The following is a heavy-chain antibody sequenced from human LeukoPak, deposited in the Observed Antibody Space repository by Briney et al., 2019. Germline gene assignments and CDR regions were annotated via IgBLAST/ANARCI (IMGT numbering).Heavy chain of an antibody. J-gene: IGHJ4*02. CDR1: GYTFTSYY. V-gene: IGHV1-46*01. CDR2: INPSGGST. CDR3: ATSVVVVAATGYSYGPFGY. Sequence: ASVKVSCKASGYTFTSYYMHWVRQAPGQGLEWMGIINPSGGSTSYAQKFQGRVTMTRDTSTSTVYMELSSLRSEDTAVYYCATSVVVVAATGYSYGPFGYWGQGTLVTVSS. D-gene: IGHD2-15*01.